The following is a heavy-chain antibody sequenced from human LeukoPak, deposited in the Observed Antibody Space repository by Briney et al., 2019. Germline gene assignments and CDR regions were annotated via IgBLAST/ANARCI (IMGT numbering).Heavy chain of an antibody. Sequence: SETLSLTCTVSGGSISSYYWSWIRQPPGKGLEWIGYTYYSGSTTYNPSLKSRVTISVDTSKNQFSLKLSSVTAADTAVYYCATLAHEYGDYSAGGFWGQGTLVTVSS. D-gene: IGHD4-17*01. CDR2: TYYSGST. CDR3: ATLAHEYGDYSAGGF. V-gene: IGHV4-59*08. J-gene: IGHJ4*02. CDR1: GGSISSYY.